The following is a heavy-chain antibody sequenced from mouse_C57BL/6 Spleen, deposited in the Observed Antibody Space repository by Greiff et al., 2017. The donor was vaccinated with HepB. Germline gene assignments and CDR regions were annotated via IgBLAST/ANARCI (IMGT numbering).Heavy chain of an antibody. J-gene: IGHJ2*01. CDR1: GYSFTDYN. CDR2: INPNYGTT. Sequence: EVKLMESGPELVKPGASVKISCKASGYSFTDYNMNWVKQSNGKSLEWIGVINPNYGTTSYNQKFKGKATLTVDQSSSTAYMQLNSLTSEDSAVYYCASAYDYEYYFDYWGQGTTLTVSS. D-gene: IGHD2-4*01. CDR3: ASAYDYEYYFDY. V-gene: IGHV1-39*01.